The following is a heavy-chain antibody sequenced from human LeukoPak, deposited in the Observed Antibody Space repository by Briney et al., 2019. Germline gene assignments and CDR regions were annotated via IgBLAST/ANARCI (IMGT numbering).Heavy chain of an antibody. D-gene: IGHD5-12*01. CDR3: ATLRGYSGYDSYFDY. V-gene: IGHV4-30-2*01. CDR2: IYHSGST. CDR1: GGSISSGGYY. J-gene: IGHJ4*02. Sequence: KSSETLSLTCTVSGGSISSGGYYWSWIRQPPGKGLEWIGYIYHSGSTYYNPSLKSRVTISVDRSKNQFSLKLSSVIAADTAVYYCATLRGYSGYDSYFDYWGQGTLVTVSS.